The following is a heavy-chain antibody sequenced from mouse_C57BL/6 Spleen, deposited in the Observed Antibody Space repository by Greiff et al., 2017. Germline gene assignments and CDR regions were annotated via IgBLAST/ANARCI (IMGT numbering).Heavy chain of an antibody. D-gene: IGHD2-1*01. CDR3: AIWGNYVFAY. V-gene: IGHV1-9*01. Sequence: QVQLQQSGAELMKPGASVKLSCKATGYTFTGYWIEWVKQRPGHGLEWIGEILPGGGSTNYNEKFKGKATFPADPSSNTAYMQLCVLTTEDSAIYYCAIWGNYVFAYWGQGTLVTVSA. J-gene: IGHJ3*01. CDR2: ILPGGGST. CDR1: GYTFTGYW.